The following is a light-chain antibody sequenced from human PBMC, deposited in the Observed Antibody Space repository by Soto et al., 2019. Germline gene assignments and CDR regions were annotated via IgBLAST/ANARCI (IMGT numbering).Light chain of an antibody. CDR3: QHYGSSPPCT. CDR2: GAS. J-gene: IGKJ2*02. V-gene: IGKV3-20*01. CDR1: QSISSRY. Sequence: EIVLAQSPGTLSLSPGERGTLSCRASQSISSRYLAWYQQKPGQAPRLLIYGASSRATGIPDRFSGSGSGTDLHITIRRLEPEDFAVYYCQHYGSSPPCTFGQGTKLEIK.